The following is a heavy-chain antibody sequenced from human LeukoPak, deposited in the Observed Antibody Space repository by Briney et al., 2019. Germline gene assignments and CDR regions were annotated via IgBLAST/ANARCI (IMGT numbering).Heavy chain of an antibody. J-gene: IGHJ4*02. CDR3: AKAIAAAGLDY. V-gene: IGHV3-30*18. CDR2: ISYDGSNK. D-gene: IGHD6-13*01. Sequence: PGGSLRLSCAASGFTFSSYGMHWVRQAPGKGLEWVAVISYDGSNKYYADSVKGRFTISRDNSKNTLYLQMNSLRAEDTAVYYCAKAIAAAGLDYWGQGTLVTVSP. CDR1: GFTFSSYG.